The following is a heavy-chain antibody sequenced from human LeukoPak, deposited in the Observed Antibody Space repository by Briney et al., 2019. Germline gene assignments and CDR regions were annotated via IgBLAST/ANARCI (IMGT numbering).Heavy chain of an antibody. CDR3: AKDSCSGGSCDYYYYYMDV. V-gene: IGHV3-30*18. CDR2: ISYDGSNK. CDR1: GFTFSSYG. D-gene: IGHD2-15*01. Sequence: GGSLRLSCAASGFTFSSYGMHWVRQAPGKGLEWVAVISYDGSNKYYADSVKGRLTISRDNSKNTLYLQMNSLRAEDTAVYYCAKDSCSGGSCDYYYYYMDVWGKGTTVTVSS. J-gene: IGHJ6*03.